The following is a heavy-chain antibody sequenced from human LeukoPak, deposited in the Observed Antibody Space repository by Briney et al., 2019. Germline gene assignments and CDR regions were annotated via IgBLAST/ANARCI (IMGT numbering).Heavy chain of an antibody. Sequence: GGSLRLSCAASGFSFSSYAMSWVRQAPGKGLEWVSGINGRGDSTVYADSVKGRFTISRDNSKNTLYLQMNSLRVEDTAVYYCASDAGVGATSPAPYYYYGMDVWGQGTTVTVSS. J-gene: IGHJ6*02. CDR1: GFSFSSYA. D-gene: IGHD1-26*01. CDR2: INGRGDST. CDR3: ASDAGVGATSPAPYYYYGMDV. V-gene: IGHV3-23*01.